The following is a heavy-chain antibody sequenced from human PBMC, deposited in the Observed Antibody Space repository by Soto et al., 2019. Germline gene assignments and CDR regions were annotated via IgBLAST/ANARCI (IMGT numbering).Heavy chain of an antibody. CDR1: GGTFSSYA. CDR3: ARDGDCISTSCYFSMDV. CDR2: IIPIFGTA. D-gene: IGHD2-2*01. Sequence: QVQLVQSGAEVKKPGSSVKVSCKASGGTFSSYAISWVRQAPGQGLEWMGGIIPIFGTANHAQKFQGRVMITADESTSAAYMELSSLRSEDTAVYYCARDGDCISTSCYFSMDVWGHGTTVTVSS. V-gene: IGHV1-69*12. J-gene: IGHJ6*02.